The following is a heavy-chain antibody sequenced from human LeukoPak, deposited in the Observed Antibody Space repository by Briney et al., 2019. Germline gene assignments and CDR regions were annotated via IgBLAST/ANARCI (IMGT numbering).Heavy chain of an antibody. J-gene: IGHJ4*02. D-gene: IGHD5-18*01. CDR1: GGSISSYY. CDR3: ARGRQLWLQDY. V-gene: IGHV4-59*01. CDR2: IYYSGST. Sequence: SETLSLTCTVSGGSISSYYWSWIRQPPGKGLEWIGYIYYSGSTNYNPSLKSRVTISVDTSKNQVSLKLSSVTAADTAVYYCARGRQLWLQDYWGQGTLVTVSS.